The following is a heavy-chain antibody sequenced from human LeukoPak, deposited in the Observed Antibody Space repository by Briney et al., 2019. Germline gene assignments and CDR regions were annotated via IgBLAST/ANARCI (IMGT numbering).Heavy chain of an antibody. Sequence: SETLSLTCTVSGYSITSGYYWGWIRQPPGKGLEWIGSSYHSGSTFYNPSLKSRLTISVDTSKNQFSLKLSSVTAADTAVYYCARDHSGSYFDYWGQGTLVTVSS. V-gene: IGHV4-38-2*02. D-gene: IGHD1-26*01. J-gene: IGHJ4*02. CDR3: ARDHSGSYFDY. CDR1: GYSITSGYY. CDR2: SYHSGST.